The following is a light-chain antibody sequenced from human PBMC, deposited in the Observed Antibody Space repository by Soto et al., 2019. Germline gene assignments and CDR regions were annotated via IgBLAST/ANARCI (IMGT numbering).Light chain of an antibody. CDR3: QQYHIYSWT. J-gene: IGKJ1*01. CDR1: QDIGTW. CDR2: RAS. V-gene: IGKV1-5*03. Sequence: DIQMTQSPSTLSASVGDRVTITCRASQDIGTWLAWYQQKPEKAPKVLIYRASHLASGVPSRFRASGSGTEFSLTINRLQADDFATYYCQQYHIYSWTFGQGTKVDIK.